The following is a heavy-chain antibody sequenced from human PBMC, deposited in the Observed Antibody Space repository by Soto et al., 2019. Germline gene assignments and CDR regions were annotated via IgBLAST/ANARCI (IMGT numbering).Heavy chain of an antibody. Sequence: GESLKISCKGSGYSFSNYWIAWVRQMPGKGLEWMGIIYPGDSETRYSPSFQDQVTISADKSISTAYLQWSSLKASDTAMFYCARLQCSGGTCKNWFDPWGQGTPVTVSS. D-gene: IGHD2-15*01. CDR2: IYPGDSET. CDR1: GYSFSNYW. V-gene: IGHV5-51*01. J-gene: IGHJ5*02. CDR3: ARLQCSGGTCKNWFDP.